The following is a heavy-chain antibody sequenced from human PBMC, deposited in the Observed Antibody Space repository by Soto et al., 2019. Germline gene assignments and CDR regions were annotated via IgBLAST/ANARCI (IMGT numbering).Heavy chain of an antibody. CDR1: GFTFSSYA. V-gene: IGHV3-23*01. CDR3: AKAPPGGGGPYYGLEV. D-gene: IGHD3-10*01. J-gene: IGHJ6*02. CDR2: ISGSGGST. Sequence: PGGSLRLSCAASGFTFSSYAMSWVRQAPGKGLEWVSAISGSGGSTYFAESVKGRFSISRDNSKNTLYLQMNSLRAEDAAVYFCAKAPPGGGGPYYGLEVWGQGTTVTVSS.